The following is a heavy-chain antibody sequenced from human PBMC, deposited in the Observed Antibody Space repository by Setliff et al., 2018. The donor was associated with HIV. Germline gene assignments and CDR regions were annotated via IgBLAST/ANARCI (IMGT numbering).Heavy chain of an antibody. Sequence: GASVKVSCKASGGIFMNSAFNWVRQARGQGLEWMGSIIPIFGTGNYAQQFQGRVTITADESTSTAYMELRGLRSEDTALYYCATGRHYYDSSDYPANPFDVWGQGTLVTVSS. CDR1: GGIFMNSA. CDR2: IIPIFGTG. D-gene: IGHD3-22*01. J-gene: IGHJ3*01. V-gene: IGHV1-69*13. CDR3: ATGRHYYDSSDYPANPFDV.